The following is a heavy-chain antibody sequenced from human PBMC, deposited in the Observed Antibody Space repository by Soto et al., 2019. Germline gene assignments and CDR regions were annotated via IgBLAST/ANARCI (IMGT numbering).Heavy chain of an antibody. CDR1: GYTFTNFF. CDR2: INPIGGST. V-gene: IGHV1-46*03. CDR3: ARASGYGESFDV. D-gene: IGHD5-12*01. Sequence: ASVKVSCKASGYTFTNFFMHWVRQAPGQGLEWMGIINPIGGSTSYAQKFQVRVTMTTDTSTNTAYMELTSLRSEDTAVYFCARASGYGESFDVWGQGTMVTVSS. J-gene: IGHJ3*01.